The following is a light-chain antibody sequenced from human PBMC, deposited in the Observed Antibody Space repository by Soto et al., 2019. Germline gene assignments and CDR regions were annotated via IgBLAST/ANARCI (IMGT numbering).Light chain of an antibody. CDR3: QQYGSAPIT. CDR2: GAS. V-gene: IGKV3-20*01. Sequence: EIVMTQSPATLSVSPGERATLSCRASQSVSATYLAWFQKKPGQDPRLLIYGASSRATGVPDRFSGSGSGTDFNLTISRLETEDFAVYYCQQYGSAPITFGQGTRVEIK. CDR1: QSVSATY. J-gene: IGKJ5*01.